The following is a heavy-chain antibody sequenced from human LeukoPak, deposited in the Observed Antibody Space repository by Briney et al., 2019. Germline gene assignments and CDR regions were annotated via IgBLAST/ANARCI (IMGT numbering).Heavy chain of an antibody. J-gene: IGHJ4*02. CDR1: GYTFTGYY. V-gene: IGHV1-2*02. CDR2: INPNSGGT. D-gene: IGHD6-19*01. CDR3: ARSVAVAGIFVNY. Sequence: ASVKVSCKASGYTFTGYYMHWVRQAPGQGLEWMGWINPNSGGTNYAQKFQGRVAMTRDTSISTAYMELSRLRSDDTAVYYCARSVAVAGIFVNYWGQGTLVTVSS.